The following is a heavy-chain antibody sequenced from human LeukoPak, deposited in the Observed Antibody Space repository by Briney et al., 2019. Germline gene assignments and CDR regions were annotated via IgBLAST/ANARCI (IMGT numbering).Heavy chain of an antibody. J-gene: IGHJ3*02. V-gene: IGHV4-38-2*01. CDR2: IYHSGST. D-gene: IGHD1-26*01. CDR1: GYSISSGYY. CDR3: ARGAYSGSLEGAFDI. Sequence: SETLSLTCAVSGYSISSGYYWGWIRQPPGKGLEWIGSIYHSGSTYYNPSLKSRVTISVDTSKNQFSLKLNSVTAADTAVYYCARGAYSGSLEGAFDIWGQGTTVTVSS.